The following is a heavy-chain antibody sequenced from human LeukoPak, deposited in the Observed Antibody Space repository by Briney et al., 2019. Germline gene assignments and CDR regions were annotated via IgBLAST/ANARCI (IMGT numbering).Heavy chain of an antibody. Sequence: PSETLSLTCTVSGYSISSGYYWGWIRQPPGKGLEWIGSIYHSGSTYYNPSLKSRVTISVDTSKNQFSLKLSSVTAADTAVYYCARGARYYDSSGYYLNWFDPWGQGTLVTVSS. J-gene: IGHJ5*02. V-gene: IGHV4-38-2*02. CDR3: ARGARYYDSSGYYLNWFDP. CDR2: IYHSGST. CDR1: GYSISSGYY. D-gene: IGHD3-22*01.